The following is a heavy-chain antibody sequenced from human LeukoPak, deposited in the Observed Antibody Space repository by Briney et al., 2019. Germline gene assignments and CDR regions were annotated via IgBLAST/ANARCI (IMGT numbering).Heavy chain of an antibody. J-gene: IGHJ5*02. V-gene: IGHV4-34*01. CDR3: ARGRMNYYDSSGYYRNWFDP. CDR2: INHSGST. CDR1: GGSLSGYY. D-gene: IGHD3-22*01. Sequence: SETLSLTCAVYGGSLSGYYWSWIRQPPGKGLEWIGEINHSGSTNYNPSLKSRVTISVDTSKNQFSLKLSSVTAADTAVYYCARGRMNYYDSSGYYRNWFDPWGQGTLVTVSS.